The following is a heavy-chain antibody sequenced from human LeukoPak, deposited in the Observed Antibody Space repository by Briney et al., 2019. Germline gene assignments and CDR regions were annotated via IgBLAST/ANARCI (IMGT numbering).Heavy chain of an antibody. J-gene: IGHJ4*02. V-gene: IGHV3-30*02. CDR1: GFTFSSYG. D-gene: IGHD6-19*01. CDR2: IRYDGSNK. Sequence: GGSLRLSCAASGFTFSSYGMHWVRQAPGKGLEWVAFIRYDGSNKYYADSVKGRFTISRDNSKNTLYLQMNSLRAGDRAVYYCAKDLVSVAGNEYWGQGTLVTVSS. CDR3: AKDLVSVAGNEY.